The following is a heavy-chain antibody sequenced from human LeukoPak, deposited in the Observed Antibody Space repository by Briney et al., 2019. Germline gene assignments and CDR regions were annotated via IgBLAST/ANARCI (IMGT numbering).Heavy chain of an antibody. CDR2: ISSSSSYI. D-gene: IGHD2-8*01. CDR1: GFTFSSYS. V-gene: IGHV3-21*01. J-gene: IGHJ4*02. Sequence: GGSLRLSCAASGFTFSSYSMNWVRQAPGKGLEWVSSISSSSSYIYYADSVKGRFTISRDNAKNSLYLQMNSLRAEDTAVYYCARRAPKYGHEFDYWGQGTLVTVSS. CDR3: ARRAPKYGHEFDY.